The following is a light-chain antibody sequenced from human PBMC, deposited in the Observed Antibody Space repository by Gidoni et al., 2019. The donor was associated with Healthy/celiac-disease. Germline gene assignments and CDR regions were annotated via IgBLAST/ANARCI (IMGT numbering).Light chain of an antibody. V-gene: IGKV3-11*01. J-gene: IGKJ1*01. CDR3: QQRSNWPRT. CDR1: QSVSSY. CDR2: DAS. Sequence: EIVLTQSPATLSLSPGERATLSCRASQSVSSYLAWYQQKPGQAPRLLIYDASNRAPGIPATFSGSGSGTDFTLTISSLEPEDFAVYYCQQRSNWPRTFGQGTKVEIK.